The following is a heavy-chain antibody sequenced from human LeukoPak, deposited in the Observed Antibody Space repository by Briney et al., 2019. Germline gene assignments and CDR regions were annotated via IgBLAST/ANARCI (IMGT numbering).Heavy chain of an antibody. CDR1: GFTFSSYA. CDR3: ARGWGTPSGSYWEGRYYYYYMDV. CDR2: ISSNGGST. Sequence: GGSLRLSCAASGFTFSSYAMHWVRQAPGKGLEYVSAISSNGGSTYYANSVKGRFTISRDNSKNTLYLQMGSLRAEDMAVYYCARGWGTPSGSYWEGRYYYYYMDVWGKGTTVTISS. J-gene: IGHJ6*03. D-gene: IGHD1-26*01. V-gene: IGHV3-64*01.